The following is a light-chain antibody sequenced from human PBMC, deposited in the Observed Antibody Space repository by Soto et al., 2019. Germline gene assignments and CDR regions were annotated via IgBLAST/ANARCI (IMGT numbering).Light chain of an antibody. Sequence: QSALTQPASVSGSPGQSITISCNGTSSDVGGYNYVSWYQQHPGKAPKLMIYEVSNRPSGVSNRFSGSKSGNTASLTISGLQAEDEADYYCSSYTSSIFFGTGTKVTVL. V-gene: IGLV2-14*01. J-gene: IGLJ1*01. CDR1: SSDVGGYNY. CDR2: EVS. CDR3: SSYTSSIF.